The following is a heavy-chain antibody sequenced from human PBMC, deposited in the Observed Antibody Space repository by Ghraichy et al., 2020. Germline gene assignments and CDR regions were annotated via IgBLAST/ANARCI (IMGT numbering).Heavy chain of an antibody. CDR3: GRDAGELAWCDP. Sequence: SETLSLTCSVSGGSISSSSYYWCWIRQPPGKGLEWIGNIHYGGSTYHNPSLKSRVIISVDRSKQQFSLKLNSVTAAATAVYYCGRDAGELAWCDPWGRGTLGTVAS. V-gene: IGHV4-39*07. CDR2: IHYGGST. D-gene: IGHD7-27*01. J-gene: IGHJ5*02. CDR1: GGSISSSSYY.